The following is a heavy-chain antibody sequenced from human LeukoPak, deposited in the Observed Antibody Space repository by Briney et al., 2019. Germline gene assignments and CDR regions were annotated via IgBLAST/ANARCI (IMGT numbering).Heavy chain of an antibody. V-gene: IGHV3-23*01. Sequence: GGSLRLSCAAAGFTFSSSAMSWVRLAPGKGLEWVSGISGSDGSTYYADSVKGRFTISRDNSKNTLFLQMNSLRAEDTAVYDDYWGQGTLVTVSS. CDR3: Y. J-gene: IGHJ4*02. CDR1: GFTFSSSA. CDR2: ISGSDGST.